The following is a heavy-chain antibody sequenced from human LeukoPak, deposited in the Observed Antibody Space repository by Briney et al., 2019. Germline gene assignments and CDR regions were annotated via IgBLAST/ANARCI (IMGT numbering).Heavy chain of an antibody. CDR3: ARDNYDRSGYYYEFLT. CDR2: IYTSGST. Sequence: PSQTLSLTCTVSGGSISSGSYYWNWIRQPAGKRLEWIGRIYTSGSTNYNPSLKSRVTMSLDTSKNQFSLKLSSVTAADTAVYYCARDNYDRSGYYYEFLTWGQGTLVTVSS. J-gene: IGHJ4*02. V-gene: IGHV4-61*02. CDR1: GGSISSGSYY. D-gene: IGHD3-22*01.